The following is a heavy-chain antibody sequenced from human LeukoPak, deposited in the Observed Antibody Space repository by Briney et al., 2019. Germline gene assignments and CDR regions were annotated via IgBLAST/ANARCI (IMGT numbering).Heavy chain of an antibody. CDR1: GFTFSSYA. D-gene: IGHD2-15*01. CDR3: ATEEVVVAADDY. J-gene: IGHJ4*02. V-gene: IGHV3-30*04. Sequence: PGGSLRHSCAASGFTFSSYAMHWVRQAPGKGLEWVAVISYDGSNKYYADSVKGRFTISRDNSKNTLYLQMNSLRAEDTAVYYCATEEVVVAADDYWGQGTLVTVSS. CDR2: ISYDGSNK.